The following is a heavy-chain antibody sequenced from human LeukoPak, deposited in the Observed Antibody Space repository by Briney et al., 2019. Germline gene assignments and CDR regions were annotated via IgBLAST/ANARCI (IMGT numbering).Heavy chain of an antibody. CDR3: ARDAAAADAFGI. D-gene: IGHD6-13*01. J-gene: IGHJ3*02. Sequence: PGGSLRLSCAASGFTFSSYSMNWVRQAPGKGLEWVSSISSSSSYIYYADSVKGRFTISRDNAKNSLYLQMNSLRAEDTAVYYCARDAAAADAFGIWGQGTMVTVSS. CDR2: ISSSSSYI. CDR1: GFTFSSYS. V-gene: IGHV3-21*01.